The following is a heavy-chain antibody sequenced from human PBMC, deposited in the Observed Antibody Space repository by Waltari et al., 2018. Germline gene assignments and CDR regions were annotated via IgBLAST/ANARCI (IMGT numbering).Heavy chain of an antibody. J-gene: IGHJ6*02. CDR3: ARISEVTTSGDYYGLDV. CDR2: INTDNGNT. CDR1: GYTFTTYA. Sequence: QVQLVQSGAEVKSPGASVRVSCKASGYTFTTYALHWVRQAPGPRLEWMGWINTDNGNTKYSQKFQGRVTITRDTSASTASLELSSLRSEDTAVYYCARISEVTTSGDYYGLDVWGQGTTVTVSS. D-gene: IGHD4-17*01. V-gene: IGHV1-3*04.